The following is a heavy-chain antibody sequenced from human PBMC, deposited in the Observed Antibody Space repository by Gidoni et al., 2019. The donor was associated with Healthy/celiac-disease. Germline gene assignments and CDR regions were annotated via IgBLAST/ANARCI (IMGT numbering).Heavy chain of an antibody. J-gene: IGHJ6*03. Sequence: QVQLVQSGAEVKKAGSSVKVSCKASGGTFSSYAISWVRQAPGQGLEWMGGIIPIFGTANYAQKFQGSVTITADESTSPAYMELSSLRSEDTAVYYCAIGGNSGLYYYMDVWGKGTTVTVSS. CDR2: IIPIFGTA. CDR1: GGTFSSYA. V-gene: IGHV1-69*01. D-gene: IGHD2-21*02. CDR3: AIGGNSGLYYYMDV.